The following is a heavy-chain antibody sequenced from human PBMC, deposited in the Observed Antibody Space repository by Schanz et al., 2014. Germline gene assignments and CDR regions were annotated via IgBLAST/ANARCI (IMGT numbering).Heavy chain of an antibody. CDR1: GITLSGYG. CDR2: IRYDGRNK. CDR3: AKDLISGWSGFDY. D-gene: IGHD6-19*01. J-gene: IGHJ4*02. Sequence: QVQLVESGGGVVQPGRSLRLSCAASGITLSGYGLHWVRQAPGKGLEWVAVIRYDGRNKNFVESVKGRFTISRDNSNNTVYLQMNTLRAEDTAVYYCAKDLISGWSGFDYWGQGTLVTVSS. V-gene: IGHV3-33*06.